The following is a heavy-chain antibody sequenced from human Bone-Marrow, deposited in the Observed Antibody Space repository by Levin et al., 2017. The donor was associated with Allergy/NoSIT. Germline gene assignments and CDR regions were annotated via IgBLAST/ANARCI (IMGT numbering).Heavy chain of an antibody. CDR3: ARESYSSAFIWFDP. D-gene: IGHD6-6*01. CDR1: GGSVSSGSYY. J-gene: IGHJ5*02. V-gene: IGHV4-61*01. CDR2: IYHSGST. Sequence: SQTLSLTCTVSGGSVSSGSYYWSWIRQPPGRGLEWIGYIYHSGSTNHNPSLKSRVTMSVDTSKNQFPLKLNSVTAADTAVYYCARESYSSAFIWFDPWGQGTLVTVSS.